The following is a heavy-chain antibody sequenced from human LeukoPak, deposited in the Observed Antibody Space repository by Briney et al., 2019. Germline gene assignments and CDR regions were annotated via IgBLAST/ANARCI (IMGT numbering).Heavy chain of an antibody. D-gene: IGHD2-21*02. Sequence: GRSLRLSCAASGFTFSNHGMHWVRQAPGKGPEWVALIWYDGSNKYYGDSVKGRFTISRDNSKNTVYLQMNSLRAEDTGVYYCARDRLEAVTDDDYFDYWGQGTLVTVSS. CDR2: IWYDGSNK. CDR3: ARDRLEAVTDDDYFDY. CDR1: GFTFSNHG. V-gene: IGHV3-33*01. J-gene: IGHJ4*02.